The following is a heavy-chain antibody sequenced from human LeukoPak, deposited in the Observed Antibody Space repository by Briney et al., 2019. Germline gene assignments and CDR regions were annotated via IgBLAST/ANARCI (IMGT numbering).Heavy chain of an antibody. D-gene: IGHD2-21*02. Sequence: GRSLRLSCAASGFTFSNHGMHWVRQAPGKGPEWVALIWYDGSNKYYGDSVKGRFTISRDNSKNTVYLQMNSLRAEDTGVYYCARDRLEAVTDDDYFDYWGQGTLVTVSS. CDR2: IWYDGSNK. CDR3: ARDRLEAVTDDDYFDY. CDR1: GFTFSNHG. V-gene: IGHV3-33*01. J-gene: IGHJ4*02.